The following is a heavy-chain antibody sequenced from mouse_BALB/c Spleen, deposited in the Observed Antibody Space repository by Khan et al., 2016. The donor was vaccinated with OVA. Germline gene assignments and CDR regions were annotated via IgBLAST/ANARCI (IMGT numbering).Heavy chain of an antibody. V-gene: IGHV5-6*01. J-gene: IGHJ4*01. CDR3: ARFITTATRGYYGMDY. Sequence: EVELVESGGDLVKPGGFLKLSCAASGFIFSSYGMSCVRQTPDKRLVWVATMSSGGSYTYYPDSVKGRFTISRDNDKHTLYQQMSSLKSEDTAMYYCARFITTATRGYYGMDYWGNETSVTVSS. D-gene: IGHD1-2*01. CDR1: GFIFSSYG. CDR2: MSSGGSYT.